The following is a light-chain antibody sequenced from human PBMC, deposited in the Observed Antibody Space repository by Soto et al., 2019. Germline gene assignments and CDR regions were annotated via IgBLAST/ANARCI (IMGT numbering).Light chain of an antibody. CDR1: QSISSW. Sequence: DIQMTQSPSTLSASVGDRVTITCRASQSISSWLAWYQQKPGKAPKLLIYKASSLESGVPSRFSGSGFGTEFTLTISSLQPDDFATYYCQQYNSYSWTFGQGTKVEIK. CDR2: KAS. CDR3: QQYNSYSWT. V-gene: IGKV1-5*03. J-gene: IGKJ1*01.